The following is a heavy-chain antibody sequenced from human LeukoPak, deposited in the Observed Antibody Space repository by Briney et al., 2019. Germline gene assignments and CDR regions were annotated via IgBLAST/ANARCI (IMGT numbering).Heavy chain of an antibody. Sequence: PSETLSLTCTVSGGSISSYYWSWIRQPPGKGLEWIGYIYYSGSTNYNPSLKSRVTISVDTSKNQFSLKLSSVTAADTAVYYCARSEGSGWSRHFDYWGQGTLVTVSS. CDR2: IYYSGST. CDR3: ARSEGSGWSRHFDY. CDR1: GGSISSYY. J-gene: IGHJ4*02. D-gene: IGHD6-19*01. V-gene: IGHV4-59*01.